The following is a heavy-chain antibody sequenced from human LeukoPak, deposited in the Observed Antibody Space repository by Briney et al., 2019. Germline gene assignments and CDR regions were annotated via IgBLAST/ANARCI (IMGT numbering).Heavy chain of an antibody. CDR2: ISGSGGST. Sequence: PGGSLRLSCAASGFTFSSYAMSWVRQAPGKGLEWVSAISGSGGSTYYADSVKGRFTISRDNSKNTLYLQMNSLRAEDTAVYYCVKDLIAVAARSWFDPWGQGTLVTVSS. V-gene: IGHV3-23*01. J-gene: IGHJ5*02. CDR1: GFTFSSYA. D-gene: IGHD6-19*01. CDR3: VKDLIAVAARSWFDP.